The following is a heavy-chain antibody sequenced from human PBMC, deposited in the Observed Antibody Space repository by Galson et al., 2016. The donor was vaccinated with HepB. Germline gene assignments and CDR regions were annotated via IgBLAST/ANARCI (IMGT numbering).Heavy chain of an antibody. CDR2: IKGYTDGGTT. CDR1: GFTFKDYD. Sequence: SLRLSCAASGFTFKDYDMSWIRQAPGKGLEWVGRIKGYTDGGTTEYAAPMKGRFTFSRDESNNRLYLQMNSLKTEDTAVYYCTTSSTRGYTYGPSAYWGRGTLVAVSS. J-gene: IGHJ4*02. CDR3: TTSSTRGYTYGPSAY. D-gene: IGHD5-18*01. V-gene: IGHV3-15*01.